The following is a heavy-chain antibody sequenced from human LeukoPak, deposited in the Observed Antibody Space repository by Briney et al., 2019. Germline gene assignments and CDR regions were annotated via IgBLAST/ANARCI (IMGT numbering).Heavy chain of an antibody. CDR2: IYYSGNT. CDR1: SGSISSYY. CDR3: ARVKLSYANDLSTFDI. Sequence: TSETLSLTCTVPSGSISSYYWSWIRQSLGKGLEWLGFIYYSGNTNYNPSLKSRVAISIDTSKNQFSLKLSSVTAADTAVYYCARVKLSYANDLSTFDIWGQGTMVIVSS. V-gene: IGHV4-59*01. J-gene: IGHJ3*02. D-gene: IGHD3-16*01.